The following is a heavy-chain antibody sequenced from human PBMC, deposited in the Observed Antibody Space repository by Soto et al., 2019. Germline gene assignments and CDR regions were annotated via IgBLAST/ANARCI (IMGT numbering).Heavy chain of an antibody. CDR1: GITFSNYA. Sequence: EVQVLESGGGLVQPGGSLRLSCVASGITFSNYAMIWVRQAPGKGLEWVSGISGSGGITYYSDSVKGRFTISRDNSKNTLFLQMNSLRAEDTAVYFCAKGRLDLWTGYPDYYYYGVDVWCQGTTVTVSS. J-gene: IGHJ6*02. V-gene: IGHV3-23*01. D-gene: IGHD3-3*01. CDR2: ISGSGGIT. CDR3: AKGRLDLWTGYPDYYYYGVDV.